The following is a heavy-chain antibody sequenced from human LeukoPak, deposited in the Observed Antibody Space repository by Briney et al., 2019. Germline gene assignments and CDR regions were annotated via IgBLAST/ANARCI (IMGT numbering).Heavy chain of an antibody. D-gene: IGHD3-10*01. J-gene: IGHJ4*02. CDR2: INPSNGAT. Sequence: VSVKVSCKASGYTFSGQYMHWVRQAPGQGLEWLGWINPSNGATNYAQKFLGRVTMTRDTSIGTAYMELNRLTSDDTAMYYCARDPSSMVRGVIIWYFDLWGQGTLVTVSS. CDR1: GYTFSGQY. CDR3: ARDPSSMVRGVIIWYFDL. V-gene: IGHV1-2*02.